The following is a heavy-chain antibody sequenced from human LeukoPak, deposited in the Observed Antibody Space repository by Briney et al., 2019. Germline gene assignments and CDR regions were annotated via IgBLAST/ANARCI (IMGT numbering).Heavy chain of an antibody. J-gene: IGHJ4*02. CDR3: ARDHSGTQDY. CDR2: IWDDGSNE. CDR1: GSTFSSYA. V-gene: IGHV3-33*08. D-gene: IGHD1-1*01. Sequence: GGSLRLSCAASGSTFSSYAMHWVRQAPGKGLEWVAVIWDDGSNEYYADSVKGRFTIFRDNRRNTLYLQMNSLRAEDTAVYSCARDHSGTQDYWGQGTLVTVSS.